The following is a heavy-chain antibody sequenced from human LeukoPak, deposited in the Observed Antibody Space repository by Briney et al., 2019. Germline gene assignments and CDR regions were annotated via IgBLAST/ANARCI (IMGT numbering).Heavy chain of an antibody. CDR3: ARDLSAYCGGDCNSNWFDP. J-gene: IGHJ5*02. CDR2: IIPIFGTA. CDR1: GGTFSSYA. D-gene: IGHD2-21*02. V-gene: IGHV1-69*01. Sequence: ASVKVSCKASGGTFSSYAISWVRQAPGQGLEWMGGIIPIFGTANYAQKFQGRVTITADESTSTAYMELSSLRSEDTAVYYCARDLSAYCGGDCNSNWFDPWGQGTLVTVSS.